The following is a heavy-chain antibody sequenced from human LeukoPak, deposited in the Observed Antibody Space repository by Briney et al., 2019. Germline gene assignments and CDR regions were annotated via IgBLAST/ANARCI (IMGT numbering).Heavy chain of an antibody. J-gene: IGHJ4*02. Sequence: PSQTLSLTCTVSVGSISSGDYYWSWIRQPPGKGLEWIVYVYYSGSTYYNPSLKSRVTISVDTSKNQFSLKLSSVTAADTAVYYCARAKSGWYAGAFTFDYWGQGTLVTVSS. V-gene: IGHV4-30-4*01. D-gene: IGHD6-19*01. CDR1: VGSISSGDYY. CDR2: VYYSGST. CDR3: ARAKSGWYAGAFTFDY.